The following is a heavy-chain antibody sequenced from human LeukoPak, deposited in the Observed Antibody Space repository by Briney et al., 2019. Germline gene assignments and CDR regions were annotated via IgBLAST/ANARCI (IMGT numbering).Heavy chain of an antibody. V-gene: IGHV5-51*01. J-gene: IGHJ1*01. CDR3: ARVGYDSSGYRGNAEYFQH. CDR2: IYPGDSDT. CDR1: GYSFTSYW. D-gene: IGHD3-22*01. Sequence: GESLKISCKGSGYSFTSYWIGWVRQMPGKGLEWTGIIYPGDSDTKYSPSFQGQVTISADKSISTAYLQWSSLKASDTAMYYCARVGYDSSGYRGNAEYFQHWGQGTLVTVSS.